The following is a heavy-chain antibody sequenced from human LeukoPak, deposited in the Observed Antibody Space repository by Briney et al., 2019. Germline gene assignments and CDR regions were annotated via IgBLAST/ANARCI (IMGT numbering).Heavy chain of an antibody. CDR1: GDSINDFY. CDR2: SHNTGRA. D-gene: IGHD3-9*01. CDR3: ARERGRLVDY. J-gene: IGHJ4*02. Sequence: SETLSLTCTVSGDSINDFYCSWIRQSPGKGLEWLGYSHNTGRANYNPSLDSRVTISVDMSKNQFSLKLTSVTAADTAVYYCARERGRLVDYWGQGTLVTVSS. V-gene: IGHV4-59*12.